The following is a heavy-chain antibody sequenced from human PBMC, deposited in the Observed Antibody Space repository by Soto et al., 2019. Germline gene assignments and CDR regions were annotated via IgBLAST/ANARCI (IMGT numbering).Heavy chain of an antibody. D-gene: IGHD3-3*01. CDR3: ARDRYYDFWRYYFYYGMDV. V-gene: IGHV3-33*01. J-gene: IGHJ6*02. CDR1: GFTFSSYG. CDR2: IWYDGSNK. Sequence: GGSLRLSCAASGFTFSSYGMHWVRQAPGKGLEWVAVIWYDGSNKYYADSVKGRFTISRDNSKNTLYLQMNSLRAEDTAVYYCARDRYYDFWRYYFYYGMDVWGQGTTVTVSS.